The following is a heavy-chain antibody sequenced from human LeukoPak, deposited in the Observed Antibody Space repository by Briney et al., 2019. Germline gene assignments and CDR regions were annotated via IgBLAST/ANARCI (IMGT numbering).Heavy chain of an antibody. D-gene: IGHD3-10*01. CDR3: ARESRGSQGLPYGMDV. CDR1: GFTVSTNY. Sequence: GGSLRLSCVASGFTVSTNYMGWVRQAPGKGLDWVSVIYSDGSIYYTDSVKGRFTISVYNSKNTVYLQMSSLRPEDTAMYYCARESRGSQGLPYGMDVWGQGTTVTVSS. J-gene: IGHJ6*02. V-gene: IGHV3-53*04. CDR2: IYSDGSI.